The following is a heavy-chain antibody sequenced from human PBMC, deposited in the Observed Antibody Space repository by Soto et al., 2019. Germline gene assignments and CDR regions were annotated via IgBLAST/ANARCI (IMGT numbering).Heavy chain of an antibody. CDR1: GFTFSSYA. CDR3: AKGVRSYYYYGMDV. CDR2: ISGSGGST. Sequence: EVQLLESVGDLVQPGGSLRLSCAASGFTFSSYAMTWVRQAPGKGLEWVSGISGSGGSTYYADSVKGRFTISRDNSKNTMYLQMNSLRAEDTAVYYCAKGVRSYYYYGMDVWGQGTTVTVSS. J-gene: IGHJ6*02. D-gene: IGHD3-22*01. V-gene: IGHV3-23*01.